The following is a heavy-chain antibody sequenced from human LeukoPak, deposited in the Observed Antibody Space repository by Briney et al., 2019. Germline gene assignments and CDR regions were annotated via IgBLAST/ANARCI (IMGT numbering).Heavy chain of an antibody. J-gene: IGHJ4*02. CDR2: INHSGST. CDR3: ASAKISSSWFDY. V-gene: IGHV4-34*01. Sequence: SETLSLTCAVYGGSFSGYYWSWIRQPPGKGLEWIGEINHSGSTNYNPSLKSRVTISVDTSKNQFSLKLSSVTAADTAVYYCASAKISSSWFDYWGQGTLVTVSS. CDR1: GGSFSGYY. D-gene: IGHD6-13*01.